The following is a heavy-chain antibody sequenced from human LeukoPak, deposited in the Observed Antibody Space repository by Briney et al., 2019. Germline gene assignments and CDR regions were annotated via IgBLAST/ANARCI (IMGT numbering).Heavy chain of an antibody. D-gene: IGHD3-10*01. CDR3: ARHSTYYYGSGSYPVDY. CDR2: IYYSGST. V-gene: IGHV4-39*01. Sequence: SETLSLTCTVSGGSISSSSYYWGWTRQPPGKGLEWIGSIYYSGSTYYNPSLKSRVTISVDTSKNQFSLKLSSVTAADTAVYYCARHSTYYYGSGSYPVDYWGQGTLVTVSS. J-gene: IGHJ4*02. CDR1: GGSISSSSYY.